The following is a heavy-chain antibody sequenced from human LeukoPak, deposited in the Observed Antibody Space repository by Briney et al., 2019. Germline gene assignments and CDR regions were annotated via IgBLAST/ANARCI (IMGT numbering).Heavy chain of an antibody. Sequence: ASVKVSCKASGGTFSSHAISWVRQAPGQGLEWMGRIIPILGIANYAQKFQGRVTITADKSTSTAYMELSSLRSEDTAVYYCARDGPTTYGSGDVLYYYYGMDVWGQGTTVTVSS. CDR1: GGTFSSHA. D-gene: IGHD3-10*01. CDR3: ARDGPTTYGSGDVLYYYYGMDV. CDR2: IIPILGIA. V-gene: IGHV1-69*04. J-gene: IGHJ6*02.